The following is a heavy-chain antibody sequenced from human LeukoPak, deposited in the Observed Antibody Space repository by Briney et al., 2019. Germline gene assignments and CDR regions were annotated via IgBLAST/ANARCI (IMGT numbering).Heavy chain of an antibody. Sequence: SETLSLTCTVSGGSISSYYWSWIRQPPGKGLEWIGYIYYSGSTNYNPSLKSRVTISVDTSKNQFSLKLSSVTAADTAVYYCARELWFGELFSFDYWGQGTLVTVSS. V-gene: IGHV4-59*01. D-gene: IGHD3-10*01. J-gene: IGHJ4*02. CDR3: ARELWFGELFSFDY. CDR1: GGSISSYY. CDR2: IYYSGST.